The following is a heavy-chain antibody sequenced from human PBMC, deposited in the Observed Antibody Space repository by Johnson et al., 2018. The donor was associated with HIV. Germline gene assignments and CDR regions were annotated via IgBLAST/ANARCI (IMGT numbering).Heavy chain of an antibody. CDR2: IRYDGSNQ. J-gene: IGHJ3*02. D-gene: IGHD7-27*01. CDR1: GFTFSSYG. CDR3: AKGLKLGSGDDAFDI. V-gene: IGHV3-30*02. Sequence: QVQLVESGGGVVQPGGSLRLSCAASGFTFSSYGMHWVRQAPGKGLEWVAFIRYDGSNQYYADSVKGRFTISRDNSKNTLYLQMNSLRAEDTAVYYCAKGLKLGSGDDAFDIWGQGTMVTVSP.